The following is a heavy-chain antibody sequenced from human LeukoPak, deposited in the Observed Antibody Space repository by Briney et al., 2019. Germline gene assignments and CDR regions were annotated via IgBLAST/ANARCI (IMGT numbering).Heavy chain of an antibody. CDR3: ARAIVGATRGRGDAFDI. J-gene: IGHJ3*02. Sequence: SETLSLTCTVSGGSISSYYWSWIRQPAGKGLEWIGRIYTSGSTNYNPSLKSRVTMSVDTSKNQFSLKLGSVTAADTAVYYCARAIVGATRGRGDAFDIWGQGTMVTVSS. CDR1: GGSISSYY. V-gene: IGHV4-4*07. D-gene: IGHD1-26*01. CDR2: IYTSGST.